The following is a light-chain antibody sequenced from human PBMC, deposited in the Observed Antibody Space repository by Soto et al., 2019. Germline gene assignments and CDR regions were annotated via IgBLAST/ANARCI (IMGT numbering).Light chain of an antibody. CDR1: QSVNNY. CDR3: QQRNKSRT. J-gene: IGKJ1*01. Sequence: EIVFTQSPATLSLSPGERATLSCRASQSVNNYLAWYQQKPGQAPRLLIYDASYRATGIPARFSGSGSGTDFTITISRLEAEAFAVYYRQQRNKSRTFGPGTKVDIK. V-gene: IGKV3-11*01. CDR2: DAS.